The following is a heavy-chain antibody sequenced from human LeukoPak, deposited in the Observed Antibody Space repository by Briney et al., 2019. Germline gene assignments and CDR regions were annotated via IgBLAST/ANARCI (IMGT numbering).Heavy chain of an antibody. CDR3: AREGLDY. V-gene: IGHV1-8*01. J-gene: IGHJ4*02. CDR2: KNPNSGNS. CDR1: GYTFTNYD. Sequence: ASVKVSCKASGYTFTNYDINWVRQAPGQGLEWMGYKNPNSGNSAYAQKFQGRVTFTTDASITTAYMELSGLRSEDTALYYCAREGLDYWGQGTLVTVSS.